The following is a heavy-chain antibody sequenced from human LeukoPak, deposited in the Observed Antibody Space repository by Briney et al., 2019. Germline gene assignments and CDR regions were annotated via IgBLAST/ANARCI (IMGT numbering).Heavy chain of an antibody. Sequence: ASVKVSCKASGYTFTSYGISWVRQAPGQGLEWMGWISAYNGNTNYAQKLQGRVTMTTDTSTSTAYMELRSLRSDDTAVYYCAREGAQYQLRTYMDVWGKGTTVTGSS. CDR3: AREGAQYQLRTYMDV. J-gene: IGHJ6*03. D-gene: IGHD2-2*01. V-gene: IGHV1-18*01. CDR2: ISAYNGNT. CDR1: GYTFTSYG.